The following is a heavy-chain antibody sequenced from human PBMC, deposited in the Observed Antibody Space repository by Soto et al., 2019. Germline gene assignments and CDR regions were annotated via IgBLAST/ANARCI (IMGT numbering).Heavy chain of an antibody. Sequence: GASVKVSCKASGYTFTSYGINWVRQAPGQGLEWMGWISAYNGNTNYAHKLQGRVTMTTDTSTSTAYMELRSLRSDDTAVYYCARDRLEGNILTGYYSSYYFDYWGQGTLVTVSS. CDR2: ISAYNGNT. J-gene: IGHJ4*02. V-gene: IGHV1-18*01. CDR3: ARDRLEGNILTGYYSSYYFDY. D-gene: IGHD3-9*01. CDR1: GYTFTSYG.